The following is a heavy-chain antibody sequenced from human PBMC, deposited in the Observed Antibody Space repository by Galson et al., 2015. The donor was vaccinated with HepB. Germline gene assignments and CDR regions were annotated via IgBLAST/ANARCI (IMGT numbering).Heavy chain of an antibody. Sequence: SLRLSCAASGFTFSSYGMHWVRQAPGKGLEWVAVISYDGSNKYYADSVKGRFTISRDNSKNTLYLQMNSLRAEDTAVYYCAKDPGYSKGLIDYWGQGTLVTVSS. CDR2: ISYDGSNK. V-gene: IGHV3-30*18. CDR3: AKDPGYSKGLIDY. CDR1: GFTFSSYG. J-gene: IGHJ4*02. D-gene: IGHD6-13*01.